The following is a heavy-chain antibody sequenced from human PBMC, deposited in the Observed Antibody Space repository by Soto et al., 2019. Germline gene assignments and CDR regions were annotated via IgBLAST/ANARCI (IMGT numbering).Heavy chain of an antibody. CDR2: IYYTGST. J-gene: IGHJ4*02. CDR1: GGSISTFY. CDR3: GRARNTYGDYVVDY. Sequence: SETLSLTCSVSGGSISTFYWSWIRQPPGQGLEWIGYIYYTGSTSYNPSLKSRVTISVDTSKNQFSLKLSSVTAADTAVYYCGRARNTYGDYVVDYWGQGSLVTVSS. V-gene: IGHV4-59*01. D-gene: IGHD4-17*01.